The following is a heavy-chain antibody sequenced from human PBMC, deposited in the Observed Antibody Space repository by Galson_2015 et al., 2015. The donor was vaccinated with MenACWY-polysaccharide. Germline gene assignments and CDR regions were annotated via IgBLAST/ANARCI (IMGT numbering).Heavy chain of an antibody. D-gene: IGHD3-3*01. CDR3: ARPFTIFGVAGLSYYAMEV. CDR1: GYTFNNYG. J-gene: IGHJ6*02. V-gene: IGHV1-18*01. CDR2: ISGYDGNK. Sequence: SVKVSCKASGYTFNNYGITWVRQAPGQGLEWMGRISGYDGNKKDAERFQGRVTLTTDTSKSTADMELTSLRSDDTAVYYCARPFTIFGVAGLSYYAMEVWGQGTTVTVSS.